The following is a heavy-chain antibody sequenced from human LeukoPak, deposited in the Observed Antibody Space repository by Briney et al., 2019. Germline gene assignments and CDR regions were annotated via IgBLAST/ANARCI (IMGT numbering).Heavy chain of an antibody. CDR1: GFTVSSNY. V-gene: IGHV3-53*01. CDR3: ASPADYYDSSGYYWAY. D-gene: IGHD3-22*01. Sequence: GGSLRLSCAASGFTVSSNYMSWVRQAPGKGLEWVSVIYSGGSTYYADSVKGRLTISRDNSKNTLYLQMNSLRAEDTAVYYCASPADYYDSSGYYWAYWGQGTLVTVSS. J-gene: IGHJ4*02. CDR2: IYSGGST.